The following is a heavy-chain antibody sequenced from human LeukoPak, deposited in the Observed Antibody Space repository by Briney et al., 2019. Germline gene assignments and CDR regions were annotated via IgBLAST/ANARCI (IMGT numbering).Heavy chain of an antibody. V-gene: IGHV3-30*04. CDR2: ISYDGNNK. J-gene: IGHJ4*02. Sequence: GGSLRLSCAASGFTFSSYVMHWVRQAPGKGLEWVAVISYDGNNKYYADSVKGRFTISRDNSKNTLYLQMNSLRSEDTAVYYCASGNGDYVGLLGTYYFDYWGQGTLVTVSS. D-gene: IGHD4-17*01. CDR1: GFTFSSYV. CDR3: ASGNGDYVGLLGTYYFDY.